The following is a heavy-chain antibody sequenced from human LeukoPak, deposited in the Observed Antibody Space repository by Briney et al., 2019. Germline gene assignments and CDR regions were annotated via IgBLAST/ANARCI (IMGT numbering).Heavy chain of an antibody. CDR3: ARDQEFAGAFDI. CDR2: IYSGGST. CDR1: GFTFSSYA. Sequence: GGSLSLSCAASGFTFSSYAMSWVRQAPGKGLEWVSVIYSGGSTYYADSVKGRFTISRDNSKNTLYLQMNSLRAEDTAVYYCARDQEFAGAFDIWGQGTMVTVSS. J-gene: IGHJ3*02. D-gene: IGHD3-16*01. V-gene: IGHV3-53*01.